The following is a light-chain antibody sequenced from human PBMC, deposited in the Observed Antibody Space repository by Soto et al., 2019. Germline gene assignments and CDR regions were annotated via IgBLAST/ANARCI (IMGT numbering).Light chain of an antibody. CDR2: DAS. Sequence: PSSLSASVGDRVTITCRASQGISNSLAWYQQEPGKVPKLLIYDASTLQSGVSSRFSGSGSGTDFTLTISSLQPEDVATYYCQKYDSAPEAFGQGTKVDIK. J-gene: IGKJ1*01. CDR3: QKYDSAPEA. V-gene: IGKV1-27*01. CDR1: QGISNS.